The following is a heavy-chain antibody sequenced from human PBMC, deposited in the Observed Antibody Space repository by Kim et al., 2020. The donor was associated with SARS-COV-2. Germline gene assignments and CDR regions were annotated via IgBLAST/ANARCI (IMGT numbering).Heavy chain of an antibody. CDR2: ISSSSSYI. V-gene: IGHV3-21*01. D-gene: IGHD2-2*01. CDR1: GFTFSTHS. Sequence: GGSLRLSCAASGFTFSTHSMNWVRQAPGKGLEWVASISSSSSYIYYADAVKGRFTISRENDNNSLYLQMNSLRAADTAVYYCARVVPAVLYSYYYDMEVWGQGTTVPV. J-gene: IGHJ6*02. CDR3: ARVVPAVLYSYYYDMEV.